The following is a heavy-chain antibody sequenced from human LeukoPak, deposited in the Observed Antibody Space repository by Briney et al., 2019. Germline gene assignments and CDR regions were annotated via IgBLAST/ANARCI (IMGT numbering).Heavy chain of an antibody. Sequence: SVEVSCKASGGTFSSYAISWVRQAPGQGLEWMGRIIPIFGTANYAQKFQGRVTITTDESTSTAYMELSSLRSEDTAVYYCARMYYYDSSGYGDAFDIWGQGTMVTVSS. CDR3: ARMYYYDSSGYGDAFDI. CDR2: IIPIFGTA. CDR1: GGTFSSYA. J-gene: IGHJ3*02. D-gene: IGHD3-22*01. V-gene: IGHV1-69*05.